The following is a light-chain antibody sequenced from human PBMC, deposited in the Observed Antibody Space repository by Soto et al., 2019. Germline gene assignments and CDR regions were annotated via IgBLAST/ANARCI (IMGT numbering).Light chain of an antibody. CDR2: AAS. CDR1: QVISTS. V-gene: IGKV1-9*01. J-gene: IGKJ5*01. Sequence: GESVPIPCLASQVISTSLAWYQVKPGKAPKLLIYAASTLESGVPSRFSATVSGTEFSLTITSLQPEDFATYYCQQLFYSPITFGQGTRLEIK. CDR3: QQLFYSPIT.